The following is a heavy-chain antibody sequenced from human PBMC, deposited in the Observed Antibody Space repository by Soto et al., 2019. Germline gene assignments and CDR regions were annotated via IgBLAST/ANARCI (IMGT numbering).Heavy chain of an antibody. J-gene: IGHJ4*02. CDR1: GFTFSSYG. CDR3: ARLGCSGGSCYSGGFDY. V-gene: IGHV3-33*01. CDR2: IWYDGSNK. Sequence: GGSLRLSCAASGFTFSSYGMHWVRQAPGKGLEWVAVIWYDGSNKYYADSVKGRFTISRDNSKNTLYLQMNSLRAEDTAVYYCARLGCSGGSCYSGGFDYWGQGTLVTVSS. D-gene: IGHD2-15*01.